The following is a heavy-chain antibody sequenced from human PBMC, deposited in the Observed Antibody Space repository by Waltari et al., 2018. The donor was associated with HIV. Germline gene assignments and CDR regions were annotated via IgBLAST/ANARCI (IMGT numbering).Heavy chain of an antibody. J-gene: IGHJ4*02. D-gene: IGHD4-4*01. V-gene: IGHV3-49*03. Sequence: EVQLVEFGGGLVQPGRSLRLYCTGFGFSLGDFVISWFRQAPGKGLEWVGLIRSRTYVGATEYAASGKGRFTISRDDLKSVAYLQMNSLKTEDTAVYYCTRSSKLDYWGQGTLVTVSS. CDR1: GFSLGDFV. CDR2: IRSRTYVGAT. CDR3: TRSSKLDY.